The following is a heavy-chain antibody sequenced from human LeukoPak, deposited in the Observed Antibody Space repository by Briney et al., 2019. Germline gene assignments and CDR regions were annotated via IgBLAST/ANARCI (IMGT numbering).Heavy chain of an antibody. V-gene: IGHV4-39*07. J-gene: IGHJ6*02. CDR1: GGSISSSSYY. Sequence: SETLSLTCTVSGGSISSSSYYWGWIRQPPGKGLEWIGSIYYSGSTYYNPSLKSRVTISVDTSKNQFSLKLSSVTAADMAVYYCAREDYYDSSGPGVYGMDVWGQGTTVTVSS. D-gene: IGHD3-22*01. CDR3: AREDYYDSSGPGVYGMDV. CDR2: IYYSGST.